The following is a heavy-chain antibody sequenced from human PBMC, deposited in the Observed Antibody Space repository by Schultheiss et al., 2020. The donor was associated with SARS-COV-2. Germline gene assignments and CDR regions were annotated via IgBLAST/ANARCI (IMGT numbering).Heavy chain of an antibody. V-gene: IGHV4-39*07. CDR3: ARDYSSGSRYYYGMDV. J-gene: IGHJ6*02. Sequence: SETLSLTCTVSGGSISSYYWGWIRQPPGKGLEWIGSIYHSGSTYYNPSLKSRVTISVDTSKNQFSLKLSSVTAADTAVYYCARDYSSGSRYYYGMDVWGQGTTVTVSS. CDR1: GGSISSYY. D-gene: IGHD6-19*01. CDR2: IYHSGST.